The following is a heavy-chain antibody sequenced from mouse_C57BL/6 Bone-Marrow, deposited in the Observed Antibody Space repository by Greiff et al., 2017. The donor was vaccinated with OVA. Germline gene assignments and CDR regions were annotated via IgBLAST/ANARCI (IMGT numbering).Heavy chain of an antibody. V-gene: IGHV1-81*01. CDR1: GYTFTSYG. D-gene: IGHD2-4*01. Sequence: QVQLQQSGAELARPGASVKLSCKASGYTFTSYGMSWVKQRTGQGLEWIGEIYPSSGNTYYNEKFKGKATLTADKSSSTAYMELRSLTSEDSAVDFCAFYDYDVGDYWGQGTTLTVSS. CDR3: AFYDYDVGDY. J-gene: IGHJ2*01. CDR2: IYPSSGNT.